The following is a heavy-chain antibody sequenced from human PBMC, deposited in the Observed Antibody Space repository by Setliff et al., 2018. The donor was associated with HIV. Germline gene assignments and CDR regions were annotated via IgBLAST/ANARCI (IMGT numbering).Heavy chain of an antibody. D-gene: IGHD1-26*01. J-gene: IGHJ6*02. V-gene: IGHV4-4*08. CDR1: GGSINTYF. CDR3: ARRSIVGSTRGDYYYALYV. CDR2: IYISGTT. Sequence: SETLSLTCTVSGGSINTYFWSWIRQAPGKGLEWLGYIYISGTTNYNPSLKGRVTMFLDTSKNQFSLKLTSVTAADTAVYYCARRSIVGSTRGDYYYALYVWGQGTTVTVSS.